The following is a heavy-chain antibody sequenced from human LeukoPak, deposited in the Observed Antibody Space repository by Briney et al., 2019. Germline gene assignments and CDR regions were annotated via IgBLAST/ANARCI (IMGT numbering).Heavy chain of an antibody. J-gene: IGHJ1*01. Sequence: GGSLRLSCETSGFYFSSFAMSWVRKAPGKGPEWVSTISGTGGSTYYAASVKGRFTISRDNSNNTVSLQMDSLRAEDTALYYCAHPGATNVGYWGQGTLVTVSP. V-gene: IGHV3-23*01. CDR3: AHPGATNVGY. CDR1: GFYFSSFA. D-gene: IGHD1-26*01. CDR2: ISGTGGST.